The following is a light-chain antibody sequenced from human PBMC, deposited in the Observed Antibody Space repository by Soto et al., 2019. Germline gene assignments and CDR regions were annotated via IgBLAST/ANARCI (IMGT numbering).Light chain of an antibody. CDR2: SAS. CDR3: QQLHNYPRT. V-gene: IGKV1-9*01. Sequence: IQLTQSPSSLSASAGDRVTITCRASQGISSYLAWYQQKPGKAPKLLMHSASTLQSGVPSRFSGSGSGTEFTLTISSLQPEDFATYYCQQLHNYPRTFGPGTKVDIK. J-gene: IGKJ3*01. CDR1: QGISSY.